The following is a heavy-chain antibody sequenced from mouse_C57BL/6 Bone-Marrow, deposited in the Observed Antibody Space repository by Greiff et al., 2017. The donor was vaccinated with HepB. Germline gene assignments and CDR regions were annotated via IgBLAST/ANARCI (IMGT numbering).Heavy chain of an antibody. Sequence: QVQLKQPGAELVKPGASVKVSCKASGYTFTNYWIGWAKQRPGHGLEWIGDIYPGGGYTNYNEKFKGKATLTADKSSSTAYMQFSSLTSEDSAIYYCARVPYSNGAMDYWGQGTSVTVSS. V-gene: IGHV1-63*01. CDR3: ARVPYSNGAMDY. D-gene: IGHD2-5*01. CDR2: IYPGGGYT. J-gene: IGHJ4*01. CDR1: GYTFTNYW.